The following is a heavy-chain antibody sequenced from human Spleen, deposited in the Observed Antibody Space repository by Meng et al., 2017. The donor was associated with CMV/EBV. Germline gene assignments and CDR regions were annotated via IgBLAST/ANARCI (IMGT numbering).Heavy chain of an antibody. CDR3: ARGDAGSNYYGMDV. CDR1: GYTFTGYQ. J-gene: IGHJ6*02. CDR2: INPNSGGT. D-gene: IGHD6-13*01. V-gene: IGHV1-2*02. Sequence: ASVKVSCKASGYTFTGYQMHWVRQAPGQGLEWMGWINPNSGGTNYAQKFQGRVTMTRDTSISTAYMDLSRLRSDDTAVFYCARGDAGSNYYGMDVWGQGTTVTVSS.